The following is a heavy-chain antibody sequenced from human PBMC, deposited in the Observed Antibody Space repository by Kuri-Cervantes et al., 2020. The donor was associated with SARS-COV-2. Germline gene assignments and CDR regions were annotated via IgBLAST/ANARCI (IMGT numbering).Heavy chain of an antibody. CDR2: IKQDGSEK. Sequence: GESLKISCAASGFTFSSYWMSWVRQAPGKGREWVANIKQDGSEKYYVDSVKGRFTISRDNAKNSLHLQMNSLRAEDTAVYYCARDRGIVVVPAAIWFDPWGQGTLSPSPQ. J-gene: IGHJ5*02. CDR3: ARDRGIVVVPAAIWFDP. CDR1: GFTFSSYW. V-gene: IGHV3-7*01. D-gene: IGHD2-2*01.